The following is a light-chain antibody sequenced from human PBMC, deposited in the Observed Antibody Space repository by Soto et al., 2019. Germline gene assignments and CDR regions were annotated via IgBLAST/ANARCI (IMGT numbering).Light chain of an antibody. J-gene: IGLJ2*01. V-gene: IGLV2-23*01. CDR2: EGS. Sequence: QSVLTQPASVSGYPGQSITISCTGTSSDVGSYNLVSWYQQHPGKAPKLMIYEGSKRPSGVSNRFSGSKSGNTASLTISGLQAEDEADYYCCSYAGSSTPVVFGGGTKLTVL. CDR1: SSDVGSYNL. CDR3: CSYAGSSTPVV.